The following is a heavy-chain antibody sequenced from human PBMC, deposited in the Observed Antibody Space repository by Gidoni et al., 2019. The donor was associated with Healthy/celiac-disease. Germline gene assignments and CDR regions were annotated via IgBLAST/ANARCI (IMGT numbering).Heavy chain of an antibody. CDR2: IYPGDSDT. J-gene: IGHJ3*02. V-gene: IGHV5-51*01. CDR3: ARHGSFTELPDAFDI. Sequence: EVQLVQSGAEVKKHGESLKIYCKGSGYSVTSYWIGLVRQMPGKCLAWIGIIYPGDSDTRYSPSFQGQVTISADKSISTAYLQWSSLKASDTAMYYCARHGSFTELPDAFDIWGQGTMVTVSS. CDR1: GYSVTSYW. D-gene: IGHD1-26*01.